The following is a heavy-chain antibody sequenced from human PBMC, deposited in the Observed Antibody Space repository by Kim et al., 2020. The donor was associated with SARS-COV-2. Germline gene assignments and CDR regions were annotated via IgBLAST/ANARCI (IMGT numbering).Heavy chain of an antibody. V-gene: IGHV3-66*01. J-gene: IGHJ6*02. CDR3: ARGAMVRGVIHYYYYGMDV. Sequence: GRFTISSDESKNTLYLQMNSMRAEDTAVYYCARGAMVRGVIHYYYYGMDVWGQGTTVTVSS. D-gene: IGHD3-10*01.